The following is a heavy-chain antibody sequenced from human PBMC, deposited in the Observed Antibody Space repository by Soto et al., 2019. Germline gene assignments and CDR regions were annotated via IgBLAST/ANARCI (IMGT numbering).Heavy chain of an antibody. D-gene: IGHD6-13*01. CDR3: ARDRDNSNWPNFDS. J-gene: IGHJ4*02. CDR2: VLPFLDLT. Sequence: QVQLVQSGSEVKKPGSSVRVSCKTSGGTFSIYTISWVRQAPGQGLEWMGRVLPFLDLTSYSQTFQGRVTITADRSTTTAYMELSSLRSEDTAVYYCARDRDNSNWPNFDSWGQGTLVTVSS. CDR1: GGTFSIYT. V-gene: IGHV1-69*02.